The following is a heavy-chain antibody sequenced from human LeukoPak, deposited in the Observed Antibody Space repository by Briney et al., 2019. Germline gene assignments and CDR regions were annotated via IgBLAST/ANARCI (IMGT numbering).Heavy chain of an antibody. D-gene: IGHD3-16*01. CDR2: INPNSGNT. J-gene: IGHJ5*02. CDR1: EYTFTNYD. V-gene: IGHV1-8*01. Sequence: ASVKVSCKASEYTFTNYDINWVRQATGQGLEWMGWINPNSGNTGYTQRFQGRVTMTRNTSLSTAYMELTSLKSEDTAVYYCARSLGTYWGKDFLNWFDPWGQGTLVTVSS. CDR3: ARSLGTYWGKDFLNWFDP.